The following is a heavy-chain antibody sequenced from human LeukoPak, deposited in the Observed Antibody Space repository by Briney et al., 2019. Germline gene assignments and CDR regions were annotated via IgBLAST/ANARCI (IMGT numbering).Heavy chain of an antibody. Sequence: GGSLRLTCAASGFTFSSYWMTWVSQAPGKGLEWVANINQDGSETYYVDSVEGRFTISRDNAKNSLFLQMGSLRAEDTAVYFCSGDPGDFWGQGTLVTVSS. J-gene: IGHJ4*02. CDR1: GFTFSSYW. CDR2: INQDGSET. CDR3: SGDPGDF. D-gene: IGHD7-27*01. V-gene: IGHV3-7*04.